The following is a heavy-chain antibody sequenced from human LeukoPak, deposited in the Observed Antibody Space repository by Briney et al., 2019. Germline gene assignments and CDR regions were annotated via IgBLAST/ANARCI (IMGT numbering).Heavy chain of an antibody. Sequence: SETLSLTCTVSGGSIVGYYWSWIRQPPGKGLEWIGYIYYSGSTNYNPSLKSRVTISVDTSKNQFSLKLSSVTAADTAVYYCARRGRELYYYYYGMDVWGQGTTVTVSS. V-gene: IGHV4-59*08. CDR2: IYYSGST. CDR1: GGSIVGYY. CDR3: ARRGRELYYYYYGMDV. J-gene: IGHJ6*02. D-gene: IGHD1-26*01.